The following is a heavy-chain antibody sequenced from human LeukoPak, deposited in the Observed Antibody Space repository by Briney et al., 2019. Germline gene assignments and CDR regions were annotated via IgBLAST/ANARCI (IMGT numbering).Heavy chain of an antibody. J-gene: IGHJ4*02. D-gene: IGHD2-2*01. CDR1: GGSFSGYY. V-gene: IGHV4-34*01. Sequence: SETLSLTCAVYGGSFSGYYWSWIRQPPGKGLEWIGEINHSGSTNYNPSLKSRVTISVDTSKNQFSLQLNSVTPEDTAVYYCAGEASFHRIVVVPAAILYCSDYWGQGTLVTVSS. CDR3: AGEASFHRIVVVPAAILYCSDY. CDR2: INHSGST.